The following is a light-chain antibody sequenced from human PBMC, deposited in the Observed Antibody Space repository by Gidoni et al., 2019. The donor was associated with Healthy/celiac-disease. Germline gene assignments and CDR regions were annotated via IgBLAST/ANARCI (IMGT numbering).Light chain of an antibody. Sequence: SYELTQPPTVSVPPGQTARITCSGDALPKQYSYWYQQKPGQAPVLVIYKASERPSGIPERFSGSSSGTTVTLTISGVQAEDEADYCCQSADRSGTHVVFGGGTKLTVL. CDR2: KAS. CDR1: ALPKQY. V-gene: IGLV3-25*03. J-gene: IGLJ2*01. CDR3: QSADRSGTHVV.